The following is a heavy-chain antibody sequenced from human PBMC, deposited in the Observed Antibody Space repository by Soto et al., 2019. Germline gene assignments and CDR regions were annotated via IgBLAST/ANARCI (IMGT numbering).Heavy chain of an antibody. D-gene: IGHD3-10*01. V-gene: IGHV4-30-2*01. CDR1: GGSISSGGYS. J-gene: IGHJ6*02. CDR3: ARVGRWFGAYGMDV. Sequence: PSETLSLTCAVSGGSISSGGYSWSWIRQPPGKGLEWIGYIYHSGSTYYNPSLKSRVTISVDRSKNQFSLKLSSVTAADTAVYFCARVGRWFGAYGMDVWSQGTTVTVSS. CDR2: IYHSGST.